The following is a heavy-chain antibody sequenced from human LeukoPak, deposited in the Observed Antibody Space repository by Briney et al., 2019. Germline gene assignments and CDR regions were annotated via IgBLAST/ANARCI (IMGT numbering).Heavy chain of an antibody. V-gene: IGHV3-64*01. CDR2: ISNNGGST. Sequence: PGGSLRLSCAASGFTFSSYAMHWVRQAPGKGLEYVSAISNNGGSTYYANSVKGRFTISRDNSKNTLYLQMGSLRAEDMVVYYCARAYDFWSGYYNYWGQGTLVTVSS. D-gene: IGHD3-3*01. CDR1: GFTFSSYA. CDR3: ARAYDFWSGYYNY. J-gene: IGHJ4*02.